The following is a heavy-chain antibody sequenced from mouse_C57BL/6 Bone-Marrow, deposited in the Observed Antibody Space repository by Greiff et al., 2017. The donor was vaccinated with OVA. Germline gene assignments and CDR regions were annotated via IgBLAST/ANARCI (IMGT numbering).Heavy chain of an antibody. D-gene: IGHD2-10*02. CDR3: ARDRYGNYDYAMDY. Sequence: EVMLVESGGGLVKPGGSLKLSCAASGFTFSSYAMSWVRQTPEKRLEWVATISDGGSYTYYPDNVKGRFTISRDKAKNNLYLQMSHLKSEDTAMYYCARDRYGNYDYAMDYWGQGTSVTVSS. J-gene: IGHJ4*01. CDR1: GFTFSSYA. V-gene: IGHV5-4*01. CDR2: ISDGGSYT.